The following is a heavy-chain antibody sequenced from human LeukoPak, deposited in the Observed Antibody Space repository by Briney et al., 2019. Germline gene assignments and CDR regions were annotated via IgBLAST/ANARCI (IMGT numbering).Heavy chain of an antibody. Sequence: GGSLRLSCAASGFFFSSYWMSWVRQAPGKGREWVANIKQDGSEKYYVDSVKGRFTISRDNAKNSLYLQMNSLRAEDTAVYYCTRHVRFEGVDYWGQGTLVTVSS. CDR3: TRHVRFEGVDY. CDR1: GFFFSSYW. V-gene: IGHV3-7*01. CDR2: IKQDGSEK. J-gene: IGHJ4*02. D-gene: IGHD3-3*01.